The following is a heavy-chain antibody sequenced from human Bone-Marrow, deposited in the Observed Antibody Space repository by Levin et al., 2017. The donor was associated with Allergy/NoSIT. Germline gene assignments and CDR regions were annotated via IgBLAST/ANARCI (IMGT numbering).Heavy chain of an antibody. J-gene: IGHJ4*02. CDR3: ARGYDSSGYYLRYYFDS. CDR2: IYNSGSA. D-gene: IGHD3-22*01. CDR1: GGSISSVGYY. V-gene: IGHV4-39*01. Sequence: GSLRLSCTVSGGSISSVGYYWGWIRQPPGKGLEWVGTIYNSGSAYYNPSLKSRLTISVDTSKNQFSLTLSSVTAADTADYYCARGYDSSGYYLRYYFDSWGQGAQVTVSS.